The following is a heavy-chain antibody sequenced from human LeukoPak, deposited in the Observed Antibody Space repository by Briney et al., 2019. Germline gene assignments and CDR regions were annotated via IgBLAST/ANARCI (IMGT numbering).Heavy chain of an antibody. V-gene: IGHV4-61*01. D-gene: IGHD4-17*01. Sequence: SETLSLTCTVSGDSLSSYTDYWRWIPQPPARGLDWILYIYYSGSTNYKPSLKSRVTISVDTSKNQFSLKLSSVTAADTAVYYCARTRDYGEFDYWGQGTLVTVSS. CDR1: GDSLSSYTDY. J-gene: IGHJ4*02. CDR2: IYYSGST. CDR3: ARTRDYGEFDY.